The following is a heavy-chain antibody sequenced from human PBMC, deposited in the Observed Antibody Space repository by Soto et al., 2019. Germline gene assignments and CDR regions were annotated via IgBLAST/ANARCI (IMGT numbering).Heavy chain of an antibody. CDR3: ASLYYDDSSGYYPLDY. V-gene: IGHV4-31*03. J-gene: IGHJ4*02. Sequence: TRSLTCTVAGGSISSGGYYWSWILQRPGKGLEWIGYIYYSCSTYYNPSLKSRVTISVDTSKNHFSLKLSSVTAADTALYYCASLYYDDSSGYYPLDYWGQGTLVTVSS. CDR1: GGSISSGGYY. D-gene: IGHD3-22*01. CDR2: IYYSCST.